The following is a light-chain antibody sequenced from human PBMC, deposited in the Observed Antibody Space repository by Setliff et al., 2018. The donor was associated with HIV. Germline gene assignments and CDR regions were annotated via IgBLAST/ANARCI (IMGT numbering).Light chain of an antibody. CDR3: QSYDSTLNGARI. J-gene: IGLJ2*01. Sequence: QSVLTQPPSVSGAPGQRITISCTGSSSNIGAGYDVHWYQQLPQTAPKLLIYGNSNRPSGVPDRFSGSKSGTSASLAITGLQAEDEAQYCCQSYDSTLNGARIFGGGTKVTVL. CDR1: SSNIGAGYD. V-gene: IGLV1-40*01. CDR2: GNS.